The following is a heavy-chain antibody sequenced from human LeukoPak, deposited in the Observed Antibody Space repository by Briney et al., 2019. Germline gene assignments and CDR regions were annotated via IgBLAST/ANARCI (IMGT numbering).Heavy chain of an antibody. J-gene: IGHJ3*02. CDR3: ARTKQTIVRGVILNAFDI. CDR2: IYYSGST. V-gene: IGHV4-59*01. CDR1: GGSISSYY. Sequence: SETLSLTCTVSGGSISSYYWSWIRQPPGKGVEWIGYIYYSGSTNYNPSLKSRGTISVDTSKYQYSLNLRLVTAANTDVDDCARTKQTIVRGVILNAFDIWGQGTMVTASS. D-gene: IGHD3-10*01.